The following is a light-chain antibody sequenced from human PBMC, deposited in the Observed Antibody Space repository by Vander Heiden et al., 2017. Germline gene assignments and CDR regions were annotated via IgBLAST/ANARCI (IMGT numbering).Light chain of an antibody. J-gene: IGKJ1*01. CDR2: KVS. Sequence: DVQMTQSPSTLSASVGDRVIITCRASQSVRSWVAWYQQKPGKAPNLLIYKVSNLESGVPSRFSGSGSETELTLTISSLQPDDFATYYCQHYDSYSWTFGQGTKVEIK. V-gene: IGKV1-5*03. CDR3: QHYDSYSWT. CDR1: QSVRSW.